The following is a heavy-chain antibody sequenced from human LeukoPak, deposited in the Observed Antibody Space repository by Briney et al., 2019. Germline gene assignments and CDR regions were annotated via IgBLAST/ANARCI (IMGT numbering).Heavy chain of an antibody. Sequence: GESLKISCKGSGYSFTNYWIGWVSQMPGRGLEWMGIIYPGDFDTRYSPSFQGQVTISADKSSSTAYLQWSSLKASDTAMYYCARLPIGRNGYDWYFNLWGRGTLVTVSS. CDR2: IYPGDFDT. D-gene: IGHD5-24*01. CDR3: ARLPIGRNGYDWYFNL. J-gene: IGHJ2*01. CDR1: GYSFTNYW. V-gene: IGHV5-51*01.